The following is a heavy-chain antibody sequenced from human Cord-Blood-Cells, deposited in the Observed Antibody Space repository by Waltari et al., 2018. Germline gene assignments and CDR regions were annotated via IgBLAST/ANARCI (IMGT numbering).Heavy chain of an antibody. CDR1: GYSISSGYY. J-gene: IGHJ3*02. CDR3: ARDTGPNAFDI. V-gene: IGHV4-38-2*02. CDR2: IYHSGST. Sequence: QVQLQESGPGLVKPSETLSLTGAVPGYSISSGYYWGWIRQPPGKGLEWIGSIYHSGSTYYNPSLKSRVTISVDTSKNQFSLKLSSVTAADTAVYYCARDTGPNAFDIWGQGTMVTVSS.